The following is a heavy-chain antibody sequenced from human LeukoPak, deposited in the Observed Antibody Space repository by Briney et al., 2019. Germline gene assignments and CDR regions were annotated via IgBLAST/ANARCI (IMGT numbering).Heavy chain of an antibody. CDR3: AKDRVRLEDIVVVVAATPDAFDI. D-gene: IGHD2-15*01. CDR1: GFIFSSYA. CDR2: ISGSGGST. J-gene: IGHJ3*02. V-gene: IGHV3-23*01. Sequence: GGSLRLSCAASGFIFSSYAMSWVRQAPGKGLEGVSAISGSGGSTYYADSVKGRFTISRDNSKNTLYLQMNSLRAEDTAVYYCAKDRVRLEDIVVVVAATPDAFDIWGQGTMVTVSS.